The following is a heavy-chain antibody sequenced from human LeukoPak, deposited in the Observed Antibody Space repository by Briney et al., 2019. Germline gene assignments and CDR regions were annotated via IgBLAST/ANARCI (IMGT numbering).Heavy chain of an antibody. J-gene: IGHJ4*02. V-gene: IGHV3-23*01. Sequence: GGSLRLSCAASGFTFSSYAMNWVRQGPGKGLERVSAAGSTGVSTFYADSVKGRFTVSRDNSKNTLSLQMNSLRAEDTAVYYCAKDPGVVPAHYFDYWGQGILVTVSS. D-gene: IGHD2-2*01. CDR1: GFTFSSYA. CDR3: AKDPGVVPAHYFDY. CDR2: AGSTGVST.